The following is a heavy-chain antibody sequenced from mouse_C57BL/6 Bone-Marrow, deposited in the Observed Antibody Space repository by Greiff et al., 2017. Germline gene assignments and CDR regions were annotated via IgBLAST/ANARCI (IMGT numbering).Heavy chain of an antibody. CDR1: GYTFTSYW. D-gene: IGHD2-3*01. Sequence: VQLQQPGAELVMPGASVKLSCKASGYTFTSYWMHWVKQRPGQGLEWIGEIDPSDSYTNYNQKFKGKSTLTVDKSSSTAYMQLSSLTSEDSAFYYCASVWLLRGAWFAYWGQGTLVTVSA. CDR3: ASVWLLRGAWFAY. J-gene: IGHJ3*01. V-gene: IGHV1-69*01. CDR2: IDPSDSYT.